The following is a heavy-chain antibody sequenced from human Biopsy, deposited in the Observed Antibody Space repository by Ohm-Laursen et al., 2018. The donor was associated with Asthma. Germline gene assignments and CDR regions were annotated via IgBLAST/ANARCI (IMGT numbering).Heavy chain of an antibody. CDR1: SGSGGYMRSGNYY. CDR2: IYYSGTT. D-gene: IGHD6-13*01. V-gene: IGHV4-39*01. Sequence: SETLSLTWSLSSGSGGYMRSGNYYWGWIRQPPGKGLEWIGSIYYSGTTYYNPSLESRVTVSADTSKNQFSLKLTSMTAADTAVYYCVRGSSSWHHGPFHYYYGLDVWGQGTTATVSS. CDR3: VRGSSSWHHGPFHYYYGLDV. J-gene: IGHJ6*02.